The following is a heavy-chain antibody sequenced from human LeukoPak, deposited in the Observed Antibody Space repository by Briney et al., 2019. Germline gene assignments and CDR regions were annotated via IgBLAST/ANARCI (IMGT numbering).Heavy chain of an antibody. CDR1: GFTFTNFW. CDR2: INGDGSDR. Sequence: GSLRLSCAASGFTFTNFWMSWVRQAPGKGLEWVANINGDGSDRYYMDSLKGRFTISRDNAKNSLYLQMNSLRVEDTAIYYCAIAYGLDVWGQGTTVTVSS. V-gene: IGHV3-7*03. J-gene: IGHJ6*02. CDR3: AIAYGLDV.